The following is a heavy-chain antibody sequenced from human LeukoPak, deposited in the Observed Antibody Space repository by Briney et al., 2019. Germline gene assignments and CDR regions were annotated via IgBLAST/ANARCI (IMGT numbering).Heavy chain of an antibody. CDR3: ARDNIAVAGTDPFSYMDV. D-gene: IGHD6-19*01. J-gene: IGHJ6*03. CDR1: GFPFDDYG. CDR2: INWNGGST. Sequence: RSGGSLRLSCAASGFPFDDYGMTWVRQAPGKGLEWVSGINWNGGSTGYADSVKGRFTISRDNSKNTLYLQMNSLRAEDTAVYYCARDNIAVAGTDPFSYMDVWGKGTTVTVSS. V-gene: IGHV3-20*04.